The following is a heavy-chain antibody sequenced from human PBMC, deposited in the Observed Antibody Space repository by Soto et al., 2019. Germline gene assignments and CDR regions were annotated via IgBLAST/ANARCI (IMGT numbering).Heavy chain of an antibody. J-gene: IGHJ6*02. V-gene: IGHV6-1*01. D-gene: IGHD3-9*01. CDR3: ARARIGATYYDILTAANYYYYYGMDV. Sequence: PSQTLSLTCAISGDSVSSNSAAWNWIRQSPSRGLEWLGRTYYRSKWYNDYAVSVKSRITINPDTSKNQFSLQLNSVTPEDTAVYYCARARIGATYYDILTAANYYYYYGMDVWGQGTTVAVS. CDR1: GDSVSSNSAA. CDR2: TYYRSKWYN.